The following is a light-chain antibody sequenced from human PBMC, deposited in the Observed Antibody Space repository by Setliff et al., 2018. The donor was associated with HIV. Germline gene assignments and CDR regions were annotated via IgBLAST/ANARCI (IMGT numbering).Light chain of an antibody. CDR3: SSYTSSSTLSYV. CDR2: EVS. J-gene: IGLJ1*01. V-gene: IGLV2-14*01. Sequence: QSVLAQPASVSGSPGQSITISCTGTSSDVGGYNYVSWYQQHPGKAPQPMIDEVSNRPPWVSTRFSGSKSGNTASLTISGLQAEDEAAYYCSSYTSSSTLSYVFGTGTKVTVL. CDR1: SSDVGGYNY.